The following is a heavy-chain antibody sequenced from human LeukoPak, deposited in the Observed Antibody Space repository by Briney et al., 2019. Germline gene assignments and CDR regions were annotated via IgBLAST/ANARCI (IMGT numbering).Heavy chain of an antibody. J-gene: IGHJ4*02. V-gene: IGHV5-51*01. Sequence: GESLKISCKGSGYRFTSYWIAWVRQMPGKGLECMGIIYPGDFDTRYSPSFQGQVTISADKSRSTAYLQWSSLKASDTAMYYCARLGADYQIDYWGQGTPVTVSS. CDR1: GYRFTSYW. CDR3: ARLGADYQIDY. D-gene: IGHD4-11*01. CDR2: IYPGDFDT.